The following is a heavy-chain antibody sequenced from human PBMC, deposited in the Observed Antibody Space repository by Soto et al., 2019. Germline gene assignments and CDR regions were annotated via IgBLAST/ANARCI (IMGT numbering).Heavy chain of an antibody. CDR3: ARDRTGEDPGGWFDP. D-gene: IGHD3-10*01. J-gene: IGHJ5*02. CDR2: ITDDESSK. V-gene: IGHV3-30-3*01. Sequence: GGSLRLSCTASGFTFNSYAMHWVRQAPGKGLEWVAVITDDESSKYYADSVKGRFTISRDNSKNTLYLQMKSLRDEDTAVYYCARDRTGEDPGGWFDPWGQGTLVTVSS. CDR1: GFTFNSYA.